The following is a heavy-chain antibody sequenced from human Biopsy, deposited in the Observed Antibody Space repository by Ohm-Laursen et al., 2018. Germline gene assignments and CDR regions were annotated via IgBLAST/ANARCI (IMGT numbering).Heavy chain of an antibody. J-gene: IGHJ5*02. CDR3: ARGLPRIAPMVRGRRTWFDP. D-gene: IGHD3-10*01. Sequence: GTLSLTCTVYGGAFSGYYWRWIRQTPGKGLGGIGENKHRGSTNYKPSLDSRVAISADTSKNQFSLNLYSVTAADTAVYFCARGLPRIAPMVRGRRTWFDPWGQGTLVTVSS. V-gene: IGHV4-34*01. CDR2: NKHRGST. CDR1: GGAFSGYY.